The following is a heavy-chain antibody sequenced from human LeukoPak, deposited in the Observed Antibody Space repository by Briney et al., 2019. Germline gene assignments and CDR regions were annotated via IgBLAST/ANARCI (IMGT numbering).Heavy chain of an antibody. V-gene: IGHV3-30-3*01. CDR3: ARDGGLDDDPPYDAFDI. CDR2: ISYDGSNK. CDR1: GFTFSSYA. Sequence: GRSLRLSCAASGFTFSSYAMHWVRQAPGKGLEWVAVISYDGSNKYYADSVKGRFTISRDNSKNTLYLQMNSLRAEDTAVYYCARDGGLDDDPPYDAFDIWGQGTMVTVSS. J-gene: IGHJ3*02. D-gene: IGHD3-16*01.